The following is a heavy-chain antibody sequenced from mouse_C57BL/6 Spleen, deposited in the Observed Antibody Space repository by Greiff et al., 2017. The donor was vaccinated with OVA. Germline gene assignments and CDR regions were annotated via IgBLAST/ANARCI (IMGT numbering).Heavy chain of an antibody. CDR1: GYTFTSYW. J-gene: IGHJ4*01. Sequence: VQLQQPGAELVRPGSSVKLSCKASGYTFTSYWMHWVKQRPIQGLEWIGNIDPSDSETHYNQKFKDKATLTADKSSSTAYMQLSSLTSEDSAVYYCARNYYGSSYYYAMDYWGQGTSVTVSS. CDR2: IDPSDSET. CDR3: ARNYYGSSYYYAMDY. V-gene: IGHV1-52*01. D-gene: IGHD1-1*01.